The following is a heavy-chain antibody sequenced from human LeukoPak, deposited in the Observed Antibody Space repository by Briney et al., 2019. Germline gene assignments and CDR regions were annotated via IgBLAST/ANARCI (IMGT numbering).Heavy chain of an antibody. Sequence: SETLSLTCTVSGGSISSSSYYWGWIRQPPGKGLEWIGSIYYSGSTYYNLSLKSRVTISVDTSKNQFSLKLSSVTAADTAVYYCARVNIAVAERARWAFDIWGQGTMVTVSS. D-gene: IGHD6-19*01. CDR3: ARVNIAVAERARWAFDI. CDR1: GGSISSSSYY. V-gene: IGHV4-39*01. CDR2: IYYSGST. J-gene: IGHJ3*02.